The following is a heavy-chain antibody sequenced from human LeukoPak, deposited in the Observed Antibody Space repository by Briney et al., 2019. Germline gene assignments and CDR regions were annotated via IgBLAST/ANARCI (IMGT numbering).Heavy chain of an antibody. D-gene: IGHD4-23*01. J-gene: IGHJ6*02. CDR3: AGTRNSWATRSPFSSSMDV. Sequence: ASVRVSCTASGYTFTVYYMYWVRHAPGQGIEWRGWVNPNSGGTNYAQRFQSRVTTITDTTISTAYTELSRLRSADTAAYYCAGTRNSWATRSPFSSSMDVWGQGTTVTVSS. CDR2: VNPNSGGT. CDR1: GYTFTVYY. V-gene: IGHV1-2*02.